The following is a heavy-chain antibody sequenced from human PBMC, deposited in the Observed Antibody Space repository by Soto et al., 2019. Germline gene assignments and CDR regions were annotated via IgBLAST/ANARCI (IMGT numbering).Heavy chain of an antibody. J-gene: IGHJ6*02. CDR3: ARATYYDFWSGPGYYYYGMDV. CDR2: IYYSGST. Sequence: KTSETLSLTCTVSGGSISSYYWSWIRQPPGKGLEWIGYIYYSGSTNYNPSLKSRVTISVDTSKNQFPLKLSSVTAADTAVYYCARATYYDFWSGPGYYYYGMDVWGQGTTVTVSS. D-gene: IGHD3-3*01. CDR1: GGSISSYY. V-gene: IGHV4-59*01.